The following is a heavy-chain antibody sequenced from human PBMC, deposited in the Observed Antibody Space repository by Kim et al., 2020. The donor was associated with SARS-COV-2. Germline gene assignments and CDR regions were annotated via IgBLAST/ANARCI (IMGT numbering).Heavy chain of an antibody. CDR3: ARVGVAARPLSYYYYMDV. Sequence: GGSLRLSCAASGFTFSDYYMSWIRQAPGKGLEWVSYISSSGSTIYYADSVKGRFTISRDNAKNSLYLQMNSLRAEDTAVYYCARVGVAARPLSYYYYMDVWGKGTTVTISS. J-gene: IGHJ6*03. CDR1: GFTFSDYY. V-gene: IGHV3-11*01. D-gene: IGHD6-6*01. CDR2: ISSSGSTI.